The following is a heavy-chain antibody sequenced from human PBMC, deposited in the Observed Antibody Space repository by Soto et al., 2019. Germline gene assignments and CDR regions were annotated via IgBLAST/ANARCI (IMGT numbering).Heavy chain of an antibody. Sequence: SGGSLRLSCAASGFTFSRFELHWVRQAPGKGLEWISYISSSGSTAYYASSVEGRFTISRDNANNSVCLQMDSLRAEDTALYYCTRAAWFPYLSFYWGQGALVTVSS. CDR2: ISSSGSTA. J-gene: IGHJ4*02. V-gene: IGHV3-48*03. D-gene: IGHD3-10*01. CDR1: GFTFSRFE. CDR3: TRAAWFPYLSFY.